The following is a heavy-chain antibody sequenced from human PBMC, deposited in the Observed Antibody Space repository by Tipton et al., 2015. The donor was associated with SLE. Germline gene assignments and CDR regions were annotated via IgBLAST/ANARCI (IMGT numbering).Heavy chain of an antibody. CDR3: ATGWSGAVAAN. J-gene: IGHJ4*02. CDR2: VKNGGYT. V-gene: IGHV4-34*01. D-gene: IGHD2-15*01. CDR1: GGPFNDFY. Sequence: TLSLTCAVYGGPFNDFYWSWIRQPPGKGLEWIGEVKNGGYTNYNPSLKSRATISADTSRSQFSLRLTSVTAADTAVYYCATGWSGAVAANWGQGTLVTVSS.